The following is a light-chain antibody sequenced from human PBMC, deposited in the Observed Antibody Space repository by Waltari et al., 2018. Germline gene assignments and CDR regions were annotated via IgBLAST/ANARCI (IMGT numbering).Light chain of an antibody. Sequence: QSALTQPASVSGSPGQSITIPCTGTSRDVGGYNYVPWYQQHPGKAPKLMIYDVSNRPSGVSNRFSGSKSGNTASLTISGLQAEDEAHYYCSSYTTNSTVVFGGGTKLTVL. CDR2: DVS. V-gene: IGLV2-14*01. J-gene: IGLJ2*01. CDR3: SSYTTNSTVV. CDR1: SRDVGGYNY.